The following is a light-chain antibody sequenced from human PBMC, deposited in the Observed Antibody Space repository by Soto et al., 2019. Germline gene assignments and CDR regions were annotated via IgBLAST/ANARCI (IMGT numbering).Light chain of an antibody. Sequence: EEGITKSPATLSVSPGERATLSCRASHSVSSNLAWYQQKPGQAPRLLIYGASSRATGIPDRFSGSGSGTDFTLTISRLEPEDFAVYYCQQYNNLPITFGQGTRLEI. CDR3: QQYNNLPIT. V-gene: IGKV3D-15*01. CDR2: GAS. J-gene: IGKJ5*01. CDR1: HSVSSN.